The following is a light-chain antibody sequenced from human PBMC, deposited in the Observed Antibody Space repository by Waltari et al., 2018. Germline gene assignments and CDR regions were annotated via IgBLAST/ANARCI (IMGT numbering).Light chain of an antibody. CDR2: DVT. Sequence: QSARTQPASVSGSPGQSITISFPGTSRHVGGDNSVSWYQQYPGKAPQLIIYDVTFRPSGVSNRFSGSKSANTASLTISGLQAEDEAEYYCSSNTDNNTLVYGGGTKVTVL. CDR3: SSNTDNNTLV. J-gene: IGLJ2*01. CDR1: SRHVGGDNS. V-gene: IGLV2-14*03.